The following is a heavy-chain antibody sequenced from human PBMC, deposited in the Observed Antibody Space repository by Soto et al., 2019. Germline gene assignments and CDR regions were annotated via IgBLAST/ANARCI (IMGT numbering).Heavy chain of an antibody. J-gene: IGHJ3*02. CDR1: GGSISSSSYY. D-gene: IGHD6-19*01. CDR2: IYYSGST. CDR3: ADGRGQWLPRPHAFDI. Sequence: SETLSLTCTVSGGSISSSSYYWGWIRQPPGKGLEWIGSIYYSGSTYYNPSLKSRVTISVDTSKNQFSLKLSSVTAADTAVYYCADGRGQWLPRPHAFDIWGKGTMVTVSS. V-gene: IGHV4-39*01.